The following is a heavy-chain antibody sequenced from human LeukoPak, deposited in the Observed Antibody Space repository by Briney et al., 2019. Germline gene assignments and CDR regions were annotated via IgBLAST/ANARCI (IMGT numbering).Heavy chain of an antibody. J-gene: IGHJ4*02. CDR3: ARDSGYNYGD. D-gene: IGHD5-18*01. CDR1: GYTFTSYY. V-gene: IGHV1-46*01. CDR2: INPSGGTT. Sequence: ASVKVSCKASGYTFTSYYMLWVRQAPGQGLEWMGIINPSGGTTTYAHKFQGRVTLTRDMSTSTLYMELSGLSFDDTAVYYCARDSGYNYGDWGQGTLVTVSS.